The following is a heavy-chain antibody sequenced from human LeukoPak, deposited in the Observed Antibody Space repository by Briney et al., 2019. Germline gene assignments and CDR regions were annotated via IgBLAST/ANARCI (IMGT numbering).Heavy chain of an antibody. V-gene: IGHV4-34*01. D-gene: IGHD2-21*02. Sequence: PSETLSLTCAVYGGSFSGYYWSWIRQPPGKGLEWIGEIIHSGSTNYNPSLKSRVTISVDTSKNQFSLKLSSVTAADTAVHYCARGHCFGGDCYFDYWGPGTLVTVSS. J-gene: IGHJ4*02. CDR1: GGSFSGYY. CDR2: IIHSGST. CDR3: ARGHCFGGDCYFDY.